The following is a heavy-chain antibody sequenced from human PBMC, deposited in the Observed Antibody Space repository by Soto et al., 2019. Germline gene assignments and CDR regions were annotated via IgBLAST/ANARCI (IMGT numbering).Heavy chain of an antibody. D-gene: IGHD1-1*01. Sequence: GASVKVSCKASGGTFSSYAISWVRQAPGQGLEWMGGIIPIFGTANYAQKFQGRVTLTADESTSTAYMKRISLRSEDTAVYYCARDSYKTATHWFDPWGQGTLVTVSS. CDR2: IIPIFGTA. CDR3: ARDSYKTATHWFDP. CDR1: GGTFSSYA. J-gene: IGHJ5*02. V-gene: IGHV1-69*13.